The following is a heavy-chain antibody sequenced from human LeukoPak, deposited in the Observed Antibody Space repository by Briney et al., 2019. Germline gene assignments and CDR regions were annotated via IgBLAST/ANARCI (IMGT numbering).Heavy chain of an antibody. D-gene: IGHD6-13*01. CDR3: ARWARYGSSSWYPYYYYGMDV. J-gene: IGHJ6*02. Sequence: PSETLSLTCAVYGGSFSGYYWSWIRQPPGKGLEWIGEINHSGSTNYNPSLKSRVTISVDTSKYQFSLKLSSVTAADTAVYYCARWARYGSSSWYPYYYYGMDVWGQGTTVTVSS. CDR2: INHSGST. CDR1: GGSFSGYY. V-gene: IGHV4-34*01.